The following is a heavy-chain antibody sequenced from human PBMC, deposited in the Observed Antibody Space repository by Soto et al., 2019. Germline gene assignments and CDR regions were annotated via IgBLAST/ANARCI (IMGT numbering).Heavy chain of an antibody. CDR1: GGSISSSNW. CDR3: SGRGYSSSWYLGRLNWFDP. J-gene: IGHJ5*02. Sequence: QVQLQESGPGLVKPSGTLSLTCAVSGGSISSSNWWSWVRQPPGKGLEWIGEIYHSGSTNYNPSLKSRVTISVDKSKTQSSLKLSSVTAADTAVYYCSGRGYSSSWYLGRLNWFDPWGQGTLVTVSS. CDR2: IYHSGST. D-gene: IGHD6-13*01. V-gene: IGHV4-4*02.